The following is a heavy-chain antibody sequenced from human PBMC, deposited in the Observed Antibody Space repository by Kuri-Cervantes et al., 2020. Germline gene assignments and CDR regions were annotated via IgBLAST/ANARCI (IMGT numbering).Heavy chain of an antibody. V-gene: IGHV1-2*04. CDR1: GYTFTGYY. D-gene: IGHD3-10*01. J-gene: IGHJ3*02. CDR3: ARVSTLLWFGEFHLDAFDI. Sequence: ASVKVSCKASGYTFTGYYMHWVRQAPGQGLEWMGWINPNSGGTNYAQKFQGWVTMTRDTSISTAYMELSSLRSEDTAVYYCARVSTLLWFGEFHLDAFDIWGQGTMVTVSS. CDR2: INPNSGGT.